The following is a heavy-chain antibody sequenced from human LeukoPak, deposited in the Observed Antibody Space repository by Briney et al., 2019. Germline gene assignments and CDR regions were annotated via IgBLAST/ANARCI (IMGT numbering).Heavy chain of an antibody. J-gene: IGHJ4*02. CDR3: ARGHYYYDSSGYYPLEY. D-gene: IGHD3-22*01. Sequence: ASVKVSCKASGYTFTSYGISWVRQAPGQGLEWMGWISAYNSNTNYAQKFQGRVTMTTDTSTSTAYMELRSLRSDDTAVYYCARGHYYYDSSGYYPLEYWGQGTLVTASS. CDR1: GYTFTSYG. CDR2: ISAYNSNT. V-gene: IGHV1-18*01.